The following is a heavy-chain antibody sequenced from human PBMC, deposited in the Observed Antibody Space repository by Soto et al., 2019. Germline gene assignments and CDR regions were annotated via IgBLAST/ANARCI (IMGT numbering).Heavy chain of an antibody. CDR1: GGPISTYY. Sequence: QVQLQESGPGLVKPSETLSLTCVVSGGPISTYYWSWIRQSPGKGLEWIGFISYIGTAEYNPSFKSRATISVETSKRQLSLRLTSVSAADTAVYYCARDAGYQLTGAFDIWGQGTMVAVSS. J-gene: IGHJ3*02. CDR2: ISYIGTA. D-gene: IGHD5-18*01. CDR3: ARDAGYQLTGAFDI. V-gene: IGHV4-59*01.